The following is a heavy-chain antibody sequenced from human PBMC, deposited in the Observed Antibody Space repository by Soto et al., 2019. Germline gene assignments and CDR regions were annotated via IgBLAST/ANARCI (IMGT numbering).Heavy chain of an antibody. CDR1: GYNFNTYG. CDR2: ISGYNGYT. Sequence: QVQLMQSGAEVRRPGTSMRIFGTTSGYNFNTYGIIWVRQAPGQGLEWMGWISGYNGYTKYAQNLEDRVTLSTDPCTSTAFLELRNLRSGDTALYFCARDRDYSHTDADIDYWGHGTLVTVSS. V-gene: IGHV1-18*01. CDR3: ARDRDYSHTDADIDY. D-gene: IGHD3-16*01. J-gene: IGHJ4*01.